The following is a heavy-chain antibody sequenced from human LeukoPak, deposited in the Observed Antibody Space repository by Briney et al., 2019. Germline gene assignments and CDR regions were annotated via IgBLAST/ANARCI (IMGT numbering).Heavy chain of an antibody. D-gene: IGHD1-26*01. CDR3: ASSASGAFDI. CDR2: INHSGST. V-gene: IGHV4-34*01. CDR1: GGSFSGYY. J-gene: IGHJ3*02. Sequence: SETLSLTCAVYGGSFSGYYWSWIRQPPGKGLEWIGEINHSGSTNYNPSLKSRVTISVDTSKNQFSLKLSSVTAADTAVYYCASSASGAFDIWGQGTMVTVSS.